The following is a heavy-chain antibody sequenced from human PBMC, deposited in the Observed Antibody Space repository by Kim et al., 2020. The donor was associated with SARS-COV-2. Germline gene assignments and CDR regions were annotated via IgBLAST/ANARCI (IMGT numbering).Heavy chain of an antibody. J-gene: IGHJ4*02. CDR3: ARDPSFIAAGSY. CDR1: GFTVSSNY. V-gene: IGHV3-53*01. Sequence: GGSLRLSCAASGFTVSSNYMSWVRQAPGKGLEWVSVIYSGGSTYYADSVKGRFTISRDNSKNTLYLQMNSLRAEDTAVYYCARDPSFIAAGSYWGQGTLVTVSS. CDR2: IYSGGST. D-gene: IGHD6-13*01.